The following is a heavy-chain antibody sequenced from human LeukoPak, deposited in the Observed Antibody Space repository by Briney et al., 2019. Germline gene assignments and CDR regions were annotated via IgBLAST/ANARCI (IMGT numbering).Heavy chain of an antibody. Sequence: GGSLRLSCAASGFTFSSYAMSWVRQAPGKGLEWVSAISGSGGSTYYADSVKGRFTISRDISKNTVYLQMNSLKAEDTAVYYCAKDGVVRGLGPYYFDSWGQGSLVTVSS. CDR3: AKDGVVRGLGPYYFDS. V-gene: IGHV3-23*01. D-gene: IGHD3-10*01. CDR1: GFTFSSYA. CDR2: ISGSGGST. J-gene: IGHJ4*02.